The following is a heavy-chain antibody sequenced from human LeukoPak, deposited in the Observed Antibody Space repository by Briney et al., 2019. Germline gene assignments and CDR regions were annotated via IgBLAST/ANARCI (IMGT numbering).Heavy chain of an antibody. D-gene: IGHD4-17*01. CDR1: GYSFTSYW. CDR2: IYPGDSDT. V-gene: IGHV5-51*01. CDR3: ARSADYGDYENNWFDP. Sequence: GESLKISCKGSGYSFTSYWIGWVRQMPGKGLEWMGIIYPGDSDTRYSPSFQGQVTISADKSISTAYLQWSSLKASGTAMYYCARSADYGDYENNWFDPWGQGTLVTVSS. J-gene: IGHJ5*02.